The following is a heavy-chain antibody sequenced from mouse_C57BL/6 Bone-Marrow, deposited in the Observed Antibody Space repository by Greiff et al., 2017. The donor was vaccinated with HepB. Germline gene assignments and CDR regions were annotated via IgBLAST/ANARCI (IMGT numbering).Heavy chain of an antibody. D-gene: IGHD1-1*01. Sequence: EVQLVESGGDLVKPGGSLKLSCAASGFTFSSYGMSWVRQTPEKRLEWVATISSGGSYTYYPDSLKGRFTISRDNAKNTLYLQMSSLKSEDTAMYYCARNPSSVVEDYAMDYGDQGTSVAVSS. J-gene: IGHJ4*01. CDR3: ARNPSSVVEDYAMDY. CDR2: ISSGGSYT. V-gene: IGHV5-6*01. CDR1: GFTFSSYG.